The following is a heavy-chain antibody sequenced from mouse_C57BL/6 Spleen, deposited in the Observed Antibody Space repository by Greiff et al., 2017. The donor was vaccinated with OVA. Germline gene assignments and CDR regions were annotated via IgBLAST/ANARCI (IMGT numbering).Heavy chain of an antibody. CDR2: IYPGDGDT. J-gene: IGHJ2*01. D-gene: IGHD1-1*01. CDR3: AREEITTVGARYCDY. V-gene: IGHV1-82*01. CDR1: GYAFSSSW. Sequence: VKLQQSGPELVKPGASVKISCKASGYAFSSSWMHWVKQRPGKGLEWIGRIYPGDGDTNYNGKFKGKANLTADTSSSTAYMQLSSLTSEDSAVYFWAREEITTVGARYCDYWGQGTTLTVSS.